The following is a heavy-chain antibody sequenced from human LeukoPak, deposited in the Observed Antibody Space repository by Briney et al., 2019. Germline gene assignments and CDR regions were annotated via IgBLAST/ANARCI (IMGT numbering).Heavy chain of an antibody. V-gene: IGHV3-21*06. CDR1: GFTFSSYA. CDR3: ARAGTCSSTSCDGGIEY. CDR2: ISTTSTYI. J-gene: IGHJ4*02. Sequence: PGGSLRLSCAASGFTFSSYAMSWVRQAPGKGLEWVSFISTTSTYIYYADSVKGRFTVSRDNSKNLLYLQMDSLRVEDTAVYYCARAGTCSSTSCDGGIEYWGQGTLVTVSS. D-gene: IGHD2-2*01.